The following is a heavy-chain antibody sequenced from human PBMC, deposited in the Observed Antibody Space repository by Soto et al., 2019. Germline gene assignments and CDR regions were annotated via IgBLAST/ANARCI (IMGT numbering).Heavy chain of an antibody. J-gene: IGHJ4*02. CDR1: GYTFTSYA. CDR3: AREGPPEDY. V-gene: IGHV1-18*01. Sequence: ASVKVSCKASGYTFTSYAISWVRQAPGQGLEWMGWISAYNGNTKYAQKAKGRVTLTTDTSTSTAYMELRSFRSDDTAVYYCAREGPPEDYWGQGPLVTVSS. CDR2: ISAYNGNT.